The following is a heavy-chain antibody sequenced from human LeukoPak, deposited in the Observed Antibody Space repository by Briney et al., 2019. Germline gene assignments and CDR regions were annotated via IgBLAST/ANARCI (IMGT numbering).Heavy chain of an antibody. Sequence: SETLSLTCTVSGGSISSYYWSWIRQPPGKGLEWIGYIYYSGSTNYNPSLKSRVTISVDTSKNQFSLKLSSVTAADTAVYYCARLRYSSGWYLHFDYWGQGTLVTVSS. CDR1: GGSISSYY. J-gene: IGHJ4*02. D-gene: IGHD6-19*01. CDR2: IYYSGST. V-gene: IGHV4-59*08. CDR3: ARLRYSSGWYLHFDY.